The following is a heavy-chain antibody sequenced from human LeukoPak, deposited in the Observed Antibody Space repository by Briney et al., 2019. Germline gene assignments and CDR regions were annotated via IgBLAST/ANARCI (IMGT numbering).Heavy chain of an antibody. CDR1: GGSISSGSYY. D-gene: IGHD3-10*01. CDR2: IYTSGST. CDR3: ASLRWFGELFDAFDI. J-gene: IGHJ3*02. V-gene: IGHV4-61*02. Sequence: SETLSLTCTVSGGSISSGSYYWSWIRQPAGKGLEWIGRIYTSGSTNYNPSLKSRVTISVDTSKNQFSLKLSSVTAADTAVYYCASLRWFGELFDAFDIWGQGTMVTVSS.